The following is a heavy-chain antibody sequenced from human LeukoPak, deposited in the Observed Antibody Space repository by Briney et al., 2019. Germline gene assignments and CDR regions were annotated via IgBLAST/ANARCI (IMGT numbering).Heavy chain of an antibody. J-gene: IGHJ4*02. V-gene: IGHV3-23*01. CDR2: ISGSGGST. CDR3: AKGPRFLEWFGGNYFDY. CDR1: GFTFSSYA. Sequence: PGGSLRLSCAASGFTFSSYAMSWVRQAPGKRLEWVSAISGSGGSTYYADSVKGRFTISRDNSKNTLYLQMNSLRAEDTAVHYCAKGPRFLEWFGGNYFDYWGQGTLVTVSS. D-gene: IGHD3-3*01.